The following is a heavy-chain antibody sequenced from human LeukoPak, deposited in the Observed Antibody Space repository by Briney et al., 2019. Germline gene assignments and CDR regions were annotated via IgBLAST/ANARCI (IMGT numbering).Heavy chain of an antibody. V-gene: IGHV4-59*01. CDR1: GGSISTFY. Sequence: SETLSLTCTVSGGSISTFYWSWIRQPPGKGLEWIGYIYYTGSTNYNSSLTSRVTISVDTSKNQFSLKLSSVTAADTAVYYCARVPYSSSWYVDPWGQGTLVTVSS. D-gene: IGHD6-13*01. CDR3: ARVPYSSSWYVDP. CDR2: IYYTGST. J-gene: IGHJ5*02.